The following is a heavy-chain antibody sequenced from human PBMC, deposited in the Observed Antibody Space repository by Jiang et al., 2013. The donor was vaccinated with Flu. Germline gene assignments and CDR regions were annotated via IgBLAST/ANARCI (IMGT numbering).Heavy chain of an antibody. CDR2: IRNKLYRGTT. J-gene: IGHJ4*02. CDR3: TRDLVRDVILIPTTYFDY. V-gene: IGHV3-49*03. Sequence: VQLLESGGGLVQPGRSLRLSCTASGFSFGDYAVSWLRQAPGKGLEWVGFIRNKLYRGTTDYAASVKGRFTISRDDSKSIAYLQMSGLKTEDTAVYYCTRDLVRDVILIPTTYFDYWGQGALVTVSS. D-gene: IGHD2-8*01. CDR1: GFSFGDYA.